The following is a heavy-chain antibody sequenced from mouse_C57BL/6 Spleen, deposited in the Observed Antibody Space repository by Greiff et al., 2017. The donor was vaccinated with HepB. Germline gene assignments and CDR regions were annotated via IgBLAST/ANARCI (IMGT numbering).Heavy chain of an antibody. CDR2: IHPNSGST. CDR3: ARWDYYGSSYNAMDY. CDR1: GYTFTSYW. J-gene: IGHJ4*01. V-gene: IGHV1-64*01. D-gene: IGHD1-1*01. Sequence: QVQLKQPGAELVKPGASVKLSCKASGYTFTSYWMHWVKQRPGQGLEWIGMIHPNSGSTNYNEKFKSKATLTVDKSSSTAYMQLSSLTSEDSAVYYCARWDYYGSSYNAMDYWGQGTSVTVSS.